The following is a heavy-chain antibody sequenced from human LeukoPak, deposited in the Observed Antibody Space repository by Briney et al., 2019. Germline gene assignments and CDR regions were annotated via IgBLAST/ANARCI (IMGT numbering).Heavy chain of an antibody. Sequence: SETLSLTCAVHGGSFSGYYWSWIRQPPGKGLEWIGEINHSGSTNYNPSLKSRVTISVDTSKNQFSLKLSSVTAADTAVYYCARGDYDSSGYAKPFDYWGQGTLVTVSS. D-gene: IGHD3-22*01. CDR2: INHSGST. CDR1: GGSFSGYY. J-gene: IGHJ4*02. CDR3: ARGDYDSSGYAKPFDY. V-gene: IGHV4-34*01.